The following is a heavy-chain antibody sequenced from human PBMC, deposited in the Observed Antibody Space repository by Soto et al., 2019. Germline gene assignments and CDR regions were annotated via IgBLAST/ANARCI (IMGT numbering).Heavy chain of an antibody. CDR2: IDPSDSYT. V-gene: IGHV5-10-1*01. D-gene: IGHD5-12*01. CDR3: ARHASGYSGYERDYYYGMDV. J-gene: IGHJ6*02. CDR1: GYSFTSYW. Sequence: PGESLKISCKGSGYSFTSYWISWVRQMPGKGLEWMGRIDPSDSYTNYSPSFQGHVTISADKSISTAYLQWSSLKASDTAMYYCARHASGYSGYERDYYYGMDVWGQGTTVTVSS.